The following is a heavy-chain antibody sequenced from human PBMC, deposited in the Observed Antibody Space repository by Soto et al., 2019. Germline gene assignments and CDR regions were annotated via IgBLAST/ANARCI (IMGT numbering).Heavy chain of an antibody. CDR1: GFTFSTYS. Sequence: GGSLRLSCVGSGFTFSTYSINWVRQAPGKGLEWVSSISSRSDIYYADSVKGRFTISRDNAKNSVSLQMNSLRAEDTAVYYCAYLTKGYWGQGTLVTVSS. CDR3: AYLTKGY. J-gene: IGHJ4*02. CDR2: ISSRSDI. V-gene: IGHV3-21*01.